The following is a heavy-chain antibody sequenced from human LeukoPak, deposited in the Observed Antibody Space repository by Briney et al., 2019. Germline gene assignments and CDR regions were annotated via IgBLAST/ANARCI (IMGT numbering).Heavy chain of an antibody. V-gene: IGHV4-59*01. D-gene: IGHD2-15*01. J-gene: IGHJ4*02. CDR1: GGSISSYY. Sequence: SETLSLTCTVSGGSISSYYWSWIRQPPGKGLEWIGYIYYSGSTNYNPSLKSRVTISVDTSRNQFSLKLSSVTAADTAVYYCARDRSLDYWGQGTLVTVSS. CDR2: IYYSGST. CDR3: ARDRSLDY.